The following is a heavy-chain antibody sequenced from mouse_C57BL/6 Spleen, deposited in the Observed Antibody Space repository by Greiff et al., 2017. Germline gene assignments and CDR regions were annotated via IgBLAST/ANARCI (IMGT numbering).Heavy chain of an antibody. V-gene: IGHV1-52*01. J-gene: IGHJ2*01. D-gene: IGHD2-4*01. CDR2: IDPSDSET. Sequence: QVQLQQPGAELVRPGSSVKLSCKASGYTFTSYWMHWVKQRPIQGLEWIGNIDPSDSETHYNQKFKDKATLTVDKSSSTAYMQLSSLTSEDSAVXYCARLDDYDEGFDYWGQGTTLTVSS. CDR1: GYTFTSYW. CDR3: ARLDDYDEGFDY.